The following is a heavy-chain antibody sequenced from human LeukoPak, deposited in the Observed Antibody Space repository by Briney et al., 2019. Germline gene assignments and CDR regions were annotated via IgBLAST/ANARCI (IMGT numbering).Heavy chain of an antibody. CDR3: ARGLKYITIFGVVIGHNWFDP. D-gene: IGHD3-3*01. Sequence: SVKVSCKASGFTFTSSAMQWVRQARGQRLEWIGWIVVGSGNTNYAQKFQERVTITRDMSTSTAYMELSSLRSEDTAVYYCARGLKYITIFGVVIGHNWFDPWGQGTLVAVSS. CDR2: IVVGSGNT. CDR1: GFTFTSSA. V-gene: IGHV1-58*02. J-gene: IGHJ5*02.